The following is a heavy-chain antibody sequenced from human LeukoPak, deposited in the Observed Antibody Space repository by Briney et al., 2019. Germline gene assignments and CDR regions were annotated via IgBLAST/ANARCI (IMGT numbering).Heavy chain of an antibody. CDR2: IYYSGST. CDR3: ARVSGWLLDY. V-gene: IGHV4-59*01. Sequence: SETLSLTCTVSGGSISSYYWSWIRQPPGKGLEWIGYIYYSGSTNYNPSLKSRVTISVDTSKNQLSLKLSSVTAADTAVYYCARVSGWLLDYWGQGTLVTVSS. J-gene: IGHJ4*02. CDR1: GGSISSYY. D-gene: IGHD3-10*01.